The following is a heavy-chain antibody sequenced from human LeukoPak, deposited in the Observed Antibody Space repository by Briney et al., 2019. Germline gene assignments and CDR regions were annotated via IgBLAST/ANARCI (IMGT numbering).Heavy chain of an antibody. J-gene: IGHJ4*02. Sequence: PGGSLRLSCAASGFTVSSNYMSWVRQAPGKGLEWVSVIYSGGSTYYADSVKGRFTISRDNSKNTLYLQMNSLRAEDTAVYYCARVSTPHQYSGSHYLDYWGQGTLVTVSS. D-gene: IGHD1-26*01. CDR1: GFTVSSNY. CDR2: IYSGGST. CDR3: ARVSTPHQYSGSHYLDY. V-gene: IGHV3-66*01.